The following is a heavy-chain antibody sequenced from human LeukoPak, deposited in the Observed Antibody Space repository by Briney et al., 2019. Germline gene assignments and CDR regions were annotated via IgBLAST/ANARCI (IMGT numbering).Heavy chain of an antibody. CDR2: ISSSSSYI. CDR1: GFTFDDYG. Sequence: GGSLRLSCAASGFTFDDYGMSWVRQAPGKGLEWVSSISSSSSYIYYADSVKGRFTISRDNAKNSLYLQMNSLRAEDTAVYYCARCDYYDSSGYSLSYWGQGTLVTVSS. J-gene: IGHJ4*02. V-gene: IGHV3-21*01. CDR3: ARCDYYDSSGYSLSY. D-gene: IGHD3-22*01.